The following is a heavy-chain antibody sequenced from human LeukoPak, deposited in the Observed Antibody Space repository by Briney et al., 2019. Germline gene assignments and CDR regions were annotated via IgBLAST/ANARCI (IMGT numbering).Heavy chain of an antibody. V-gene: IGHV3-7*01. D-gene: IGHD4/OR15-4a*01. J-gene: IGHJ4*02. CDR3: ARDDYGGTGY. CDR2: IKPDGSEK. Sequence: GGSLRLSXAASGFTFSAYWMSWVRQAPGKGLEWVANIKPDGSEKYYIDSVKGRFAIFRDNAKNPLSLQMNSLRAEDTAVYYCARDDYGGTGYWGQGTLVTVSS. CDR1: GFTFSAYW.